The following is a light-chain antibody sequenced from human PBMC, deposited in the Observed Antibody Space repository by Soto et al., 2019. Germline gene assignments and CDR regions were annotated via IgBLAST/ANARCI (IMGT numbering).Light chain of an antibody. Sequence: QTVVTQPASVSGSPGQSITISCTGTSSDVGGYNYVSWYQQHPGKAPKLMIYEVSNRPSGVSNRFSGSKSGNTASLTISGLQAEDEADYYCSSYTSSRTLYYVFGTGTKLTVL. V-gene: IGLV2-14*01. CDR2: EVS. CDR1: SSDVGGYNY. CDR3: SSYTSSRTLYYV. J-gene: IGLJ1*01.